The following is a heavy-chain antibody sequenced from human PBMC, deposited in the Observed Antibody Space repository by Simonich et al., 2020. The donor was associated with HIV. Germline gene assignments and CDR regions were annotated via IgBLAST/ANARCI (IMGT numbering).Heavy chain of an antibody. J-gene: IGHJ3*02. CDR3: ATHGPGSSSSALDI. CDR2: VNPNSGGT. Sequence: QVQLVQSGAEVKKPGASVKVSCKASGYTFTSYGISWVRQAPGQGLEWMGWVNPNSGGTNYAQKFQGRVTMTRDTSISAAYMGLSRLRFDDTAVYYCATHGPGSSSSALDIWGQGTTVTVSS. V-gene: IGHV1-2*02. CDR1: GYTFTSYG. D-gene: IGHD6-6*01.